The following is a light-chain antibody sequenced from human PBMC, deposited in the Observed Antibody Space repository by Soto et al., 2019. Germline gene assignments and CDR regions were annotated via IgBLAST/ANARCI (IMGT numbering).Light chain of an antibody. CDR3: HSYDSDNVI. V-gene: IGLV6-57*04. CDR1: SGSIASNY. Sequence: NFMLTQPHSVSESPGKTGTISCTRSSGSIASNYVQWYQQRPGSAPTSVIYDDNQRPSGVPDRFSGSIDSSSNSASLTISGLKTEDEADYYCHSYDSDNVIFGGGTKLPV. J-gene: IGLJ2*01. CDR2: DDN.